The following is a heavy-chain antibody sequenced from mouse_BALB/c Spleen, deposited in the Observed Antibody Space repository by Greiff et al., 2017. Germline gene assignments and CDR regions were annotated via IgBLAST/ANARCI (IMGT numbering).Heavy chain of an antibody. CDR2: ISYSGST. D-gene: IGHD1-1*01. Sequence: EVKLVESGPSLVKPSQTLSLTCSVTGDSITSGYWNWIRKFPGNKLEYMGYISYSGSTYYNPSLKSRISITRDTSKNQYYLQLNSVTTEDTATYYCARDYYGSSAYAMDYWGQGTSVTVSS. CDR1: GDSITSGY. V-gene: IGHV3-8*02. CDR3: ARDYYGSSAYAMDY. J-gene: IGHJ4*01.